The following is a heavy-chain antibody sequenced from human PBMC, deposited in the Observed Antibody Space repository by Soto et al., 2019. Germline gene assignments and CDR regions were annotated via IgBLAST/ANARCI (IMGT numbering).Heavy chain of an antibody. J-gene: IGHJ4*02. CDR2: IWYDGSNK. CDR1: GFTFSSYG. D-gene: IGHD3-22*01. V-gene: IGHV3-33*01. Sequence: ESGGGVVQPGRSLRLSCAASGFTFSSYGMHWVRQAPGKGLEWVAVIWYDGSNKYYADSVKGRFTISRDNSKNTLYLQMNSLRAEDTAVYYCARDDNYYDSSGNPPAYWGQGTLVTVSS. CDR3: ARDDNYYDSSGNPPAY.